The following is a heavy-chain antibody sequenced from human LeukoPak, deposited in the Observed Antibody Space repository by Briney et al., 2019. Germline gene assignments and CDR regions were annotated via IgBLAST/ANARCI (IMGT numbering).Heavy chain of an antibody. J-gene: IGHJ3*02. CDR1: GFTFSSYS. D-gene: IGHD6-13*01. Sequence: GGSLRLSCAASGFTFSSYSMNWVRQAPGKGLEWVSSISSSSYIYYADSVKGRFTISRDNAKNSLYLQMNSLRAEDAAVYYCARAQQLVPNDAFDIWGQGTMVTVSS. V-gene: IGHV3-21*01. CDR3: ARAQQLVPNDAFDI. CDR2: ISSSSYI.